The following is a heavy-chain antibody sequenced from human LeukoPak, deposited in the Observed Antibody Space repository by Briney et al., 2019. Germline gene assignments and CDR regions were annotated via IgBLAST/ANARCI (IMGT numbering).Heavy chain of an antibody. V-gene: IGHV4-38-2*02. CDR2: IYHSGST. Sequence: PSETLSLTCTVSGYSISSGYYWGWIRQPPGKGLEWIGSIYHSGSTYYNPSLKSRVTMSVDTSKNQFSLKLSSVTAADTAVYYCARDTYYYGSGTYYFNYWGQGTLVTVSS. CDR3: ARDTYYYGSGTYYFNY. D-gene: IGHD3-10*01. CDR1: GYSISSGYY. J-gene: IGHJ4*02.